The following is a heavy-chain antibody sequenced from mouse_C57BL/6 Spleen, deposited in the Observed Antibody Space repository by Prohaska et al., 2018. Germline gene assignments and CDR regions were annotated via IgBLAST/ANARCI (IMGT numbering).Heavy chain of an antibody. Sequence: LSLTCSVTGYSITSGYYWNWIRQFPGNKLEWMGYISYDGSNNYNPSLKNRISITRDTSKNQIFLKLNSVTTEDTATYYCASYYYGSSYAMDYWGQGTSVTVSS. V-gene: IGHV3-6*01. J-gene: IGHJ4*01. D-gene: IGHD1-1*01. CDR2: ISYDGSN. CDR3: ASYYYGSSYAMDY. CDR1: GYSITSGYY.